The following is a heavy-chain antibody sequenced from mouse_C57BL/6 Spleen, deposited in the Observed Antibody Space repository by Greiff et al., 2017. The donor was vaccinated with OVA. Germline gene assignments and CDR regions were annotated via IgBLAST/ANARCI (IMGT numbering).Heavy chain of an antibody. Sequence: EVQLQQSGPELVKPGASVKISCKASGYTFTDYYMNWVKQSHGKSLEWIGDINPNNGGTSYNQKFKGKATLTVDKSSSTAYMELRSLTSEDSAVYYCARWGAGTRYFDVWGTGTTVTVSS. CDR2: INPNNGGT. D-gene: IGHD4-1*01. CDR3: ARWGAGTRYFDV. J-gene: IGHJ1*03. V-gene: IGHV1-26*01. CDR1: GYTFTDYY.